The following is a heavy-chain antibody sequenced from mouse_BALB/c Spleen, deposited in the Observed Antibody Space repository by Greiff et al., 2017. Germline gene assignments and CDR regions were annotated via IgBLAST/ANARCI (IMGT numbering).Heavy chain of an antibody. Sequence: VKLMESGPELVKPGASVKMSCKASGYTFTSYYIHWVKQRPGQGLEWIGWIYPGDGSTKYNEKFKGKTTLTADKSSSTAYMLLSSLTSEDSAIYFCATGFAYWGQGTLVTVSA. V-gene: IGHV1S56*01. CDR3: ATGFAY. CDR1: GYTFTSYY. CDR2: IYPGDGST. J-gene: IGHJ3*01.